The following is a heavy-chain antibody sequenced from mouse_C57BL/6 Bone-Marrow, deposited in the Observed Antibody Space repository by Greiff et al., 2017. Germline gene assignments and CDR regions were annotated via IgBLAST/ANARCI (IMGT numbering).Heavy chain of an antibody. Sequence: EVQLKQSGPELVKPGASVKISCKASGYTFTDYYMNWVKQSHGKSLEWIGDLNPNHGGTSYNQKFKGKATLTVDKSSSTAYMELRSLTSEDSAVYYSASLYEYDRNDAMDYGGQGTSVTVSS. J-gene: IGHJ4*01. CDR3: ASLYEYDRNDAMDY. V-gene: IGHV1-26*01. CDR2: LNPNHGGT. CDR1: GYTFTDYY. D-gene: IGHD2-4*01.